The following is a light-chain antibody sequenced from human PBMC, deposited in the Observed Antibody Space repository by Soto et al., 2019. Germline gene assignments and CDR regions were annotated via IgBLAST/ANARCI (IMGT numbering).Light chain of an antibody. CDR2: SAS. Sequence: DIQMTQSPSYLSASVGDRVSISCRVSQPISIYLAWYQQKPGMVPQLLIYSASTLQSGVPSRFSASGSGTNFTLTISSLQPGDVATYFCQKYNRVPFSFGPGTKVDLK. J-gene: IGKJ3*01. CDR1: QPISIY. V-gene: IGKV1-27*01. CDR3: QKYNRVPFS.